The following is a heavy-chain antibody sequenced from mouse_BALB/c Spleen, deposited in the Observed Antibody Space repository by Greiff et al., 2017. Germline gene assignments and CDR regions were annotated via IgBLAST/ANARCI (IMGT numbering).Heavy chain of an antibody. Sequence: VQLKESGAELVRPGALVKLSCKASGFNIKDYYMHWVKQRPEQGLEWIGWIDPENGNTIYDPKFQGKASITADTSSNTAYLQLSSLTSEDTAVYYCARFYYGSSYHYYAMDYWGQGTSVTVSS. D-gene: IGHD1-1*01. J-gene: IGHJ4*01. V-gene: IGHV14-1*02. CDR1: GFNIKDYY. CDR3: ARFYYGSSYHYYAMDY. CDR2: IDPENGNT.